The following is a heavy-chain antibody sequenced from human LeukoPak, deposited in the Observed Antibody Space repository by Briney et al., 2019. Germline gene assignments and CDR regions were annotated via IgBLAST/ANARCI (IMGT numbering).Heavy chain of an antibody. J-gene: IGHJ4*02. V-gene: IGHV3-7*01. CDR1: AFTFSYYW. CDR2: IKQDGSEK. CDR3: AKERDTAMVTIDY. Sequence: GGSLRLSCAASAFTFSYYWMNWVRQAPGKGLEWVASIKQDGSEKYYVDSVKGRFTISRDNAKNSLYLQMNSLRAEDTAVYYCAKERDTAMVTIDYWGQGTLVTVSS. D-gene: IGHD5-18*01.